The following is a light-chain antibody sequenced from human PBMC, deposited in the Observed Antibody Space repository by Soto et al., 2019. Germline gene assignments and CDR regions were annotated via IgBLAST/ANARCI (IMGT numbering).Light chain of an antibody. J-gene: IGKJ2*01. V-gene: IGKV3-11*01. Sequence: EIVLTQSPATLSWSPGERATLSCRASQSVSNCLAWYQQKPGQAPRLVIYDTSSRATGIPARFSGSGSGTDLTLTISSLEPEDFAVYYCWYRSNWHSYTFGQGTKLEIK. CDR3: WYRSNWHSYT. CDR1: QSVSNC. CDR2: DTS.